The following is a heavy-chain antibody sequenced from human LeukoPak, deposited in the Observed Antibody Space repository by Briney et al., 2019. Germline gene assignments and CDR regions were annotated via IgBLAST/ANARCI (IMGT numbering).Heavy chain of an antibody. CDR2: IYYSGST. D-gene: IGHD1-26*01. CDR1: GGSISSGDYY. V-gene: IGHV4-30-4*08. Sequence: SETLSLTCTVSGGSISSGDYYWSWIRQPPGKGLEWIGYIYYSGSTYYNPSLKSRVTISVDTSKNQFSLKLSSVTAADTAVYYCARVIVGALNGAYYFDYWGQGTLVTVSS. CDR3: ARVIVGALNGAYYFDY. J-gene: IGHJ4*02.